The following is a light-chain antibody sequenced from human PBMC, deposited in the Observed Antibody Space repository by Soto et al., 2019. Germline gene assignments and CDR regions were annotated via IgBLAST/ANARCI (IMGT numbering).Light chain of an antibody. J-gene: IGKJ1*01. CDR1: QSVTSSY. V-gene: IGKV3-20*01. CDR3: QQYGNSPRT. CDR2: GAS. Sequence: EIVMTQSPLTLSASPGERDIFSCRASQSVTSSYLAWYQQKPGQAPRLLIYGASSRATGIPDRFSGSGSGTDFTLTTSSLEPEDFAVYYCQQYGNSPRTFGQGTKV.